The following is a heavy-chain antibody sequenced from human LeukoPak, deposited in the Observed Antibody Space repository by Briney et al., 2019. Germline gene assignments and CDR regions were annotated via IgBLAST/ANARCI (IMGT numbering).Heavy chain of an antibody. CDR1: GFIVSSDY. CDR2: ISGSGDNT. Sequence: GGSLRLSCAVSGFIVSSDYMSWVRQAPGKGLEWVSGISGSGDNTYYADSVKGRFTISRDNSKNTLYVQMNSLGTEDTAAYYCAKGSYYDSSGSFYFDYWGQGTLVTVSS. D-gene: IGHD3-22*01. CDR3: AKGSYYDSSGSFYFDY. J-gene: IGHJ4*02. V-gene: IGHV3-23*01.